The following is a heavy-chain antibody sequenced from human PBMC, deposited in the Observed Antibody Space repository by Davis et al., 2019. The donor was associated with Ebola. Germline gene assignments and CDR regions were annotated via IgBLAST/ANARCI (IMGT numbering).Heavy chain of an antibody. CDR2: ISSSSSYI. CDR1: GFTFSSYS. Sequence: GGSLRLSCAASGFTFSSYSMNWVRQAPGKGLEWVSSISSSSSYIYYADSVKGRFTISRDNAKNSLYLQMNSLRAEDTAVYYCARGLLRYFDRCAFDIWGQGTMVTVSS. V-gene: IGHV3-21*01. J-gene: IGHJ3*02. CDR3: ARGLLRYFDRCAFDI. D-gene: IGHD3-9*01.